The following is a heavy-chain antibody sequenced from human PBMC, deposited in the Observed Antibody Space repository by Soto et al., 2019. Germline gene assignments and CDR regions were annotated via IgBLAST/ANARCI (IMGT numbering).Heavy chain of an antibody. J-gene: IGHJ4*02. CDR2: INHSGST. V-gene: IGHV4-34*01. Sequence: PSETLSLTCAVYGGSFSGYYWSWIRQPPGKGLEWTGEINHSGSTNYNPSLKSRVTISVDTSKNQFSLKLSSVTAADTAVYYCARGPKGFKRWLQLEYYFDYWGQGTLVTVSS. D-gene: IGHD1-1*01. CDR3: ARGPKGFKRWLQLEYYFDY. CDR1: GGSFSGYY.